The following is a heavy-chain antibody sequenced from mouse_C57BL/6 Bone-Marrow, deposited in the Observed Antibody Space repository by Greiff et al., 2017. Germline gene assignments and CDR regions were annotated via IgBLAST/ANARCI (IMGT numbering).Heavy chain of an antibody. J-gene: IGHJ1*03. CDR2: ISSGSSTI. D-gene: IGHD1-1*01. Sequence: EVKLVESGGGLVKPGGSLKLSCAASGFTFSDYGMHWVRQAPEKGLEWVAYISSGSSTIYYADTVKGRFTISRDNAKNTLFLQMTSLRSEDTAMYYCARDPYGSSPYWYFDVWGTGTTVTVSS. V-gene: IGHV5-17*01. CDR1: GFTFSDYG. CDR3: ARDPYGSSPYWYFDV.